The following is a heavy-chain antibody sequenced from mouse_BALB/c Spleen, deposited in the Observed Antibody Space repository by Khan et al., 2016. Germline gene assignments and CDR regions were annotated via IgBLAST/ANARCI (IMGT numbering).Heavy chain of an antibody. CDR2: IYTGSGST. Sequence: QVRLQQSGPELVKPGASVKMSCKASGYTFTDYVISWVKQRTGQGLEWIGEIYTGSGSTYYNETFKGKATLTAEKSSNTAYMQLSSLTSEDSSVYVCARIGLGRDYWGQGTTLTVSS. J-gene: IGHJ2*01. CDR1: GYTFTDYV. V-gene: IGHV1-81*01. D-gene: IGHD4-1*01. CDR3: ARIGLGRDY.